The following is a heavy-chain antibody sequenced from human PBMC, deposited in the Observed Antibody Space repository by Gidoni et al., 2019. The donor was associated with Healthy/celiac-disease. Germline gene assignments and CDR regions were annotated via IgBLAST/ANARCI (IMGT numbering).Heavy chain of an antibody. D-gene: IGHD3-10*01. CDR1: GFTFSSYA. Sequence: EVQLLESGGGLVQPGGSLRLSCAASGFTFSSYAMSWFRQAPGKGLEWVSAISGSGGSTYYADSVKGRFTISRDNSKNTLYLQMNSLRAEDTAVYYCAKDPLRSLSGSGLTDYWGQGTLVTVSS. V-gene: IGHV3-23*01. J-gene: IGHJ4*02. CDR3: AKDPLRSLSGSGLTDY. CDR2: ISGSGGST.